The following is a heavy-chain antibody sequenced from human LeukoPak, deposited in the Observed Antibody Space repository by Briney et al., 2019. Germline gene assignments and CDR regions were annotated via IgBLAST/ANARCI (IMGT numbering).Heavy chain of an antibody. V-gene: IGHV3-30*02. J-gene: IGHJ4*02. CDR1: GFTFSSYG. Sequence: GGSLRLSCAASGFTFSSYGMHWVRQAPGKGLEWVAFIRYDGSNKYYADSVKGRFTISRDNSKNTLYLQMNSLRAEDMAVYYCAKVYLSQSPFDYWGQGTLVTVSS. D-gene: IGHD2-21*01. CDR3: AKVYLSQSPFDY. CDR2: IRYDGSNK.